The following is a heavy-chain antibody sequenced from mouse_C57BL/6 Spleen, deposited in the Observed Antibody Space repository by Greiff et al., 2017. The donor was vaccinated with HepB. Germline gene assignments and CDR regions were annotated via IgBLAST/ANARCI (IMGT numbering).Heavy chain of an antibody. Sequence: EVQLVESGGGLVKPGGSLKLSCAASGFTFSSYAMSWVRQTPEKRLEWVATISDGGSYTYYPDNVKGRFTISRDNAKNNLYLQMSHLKSEDTAMYYCASITTVVPYFDYWGQGTTLTVSS. D-gene: IGHD1-1*01. CDR3: ASITTVVPYFDY. CDR1: GFTFSSYA. V-gene: IGHV5-4*01. J-gene: IGHJ2*01. CDR2: ISDGGSYT.